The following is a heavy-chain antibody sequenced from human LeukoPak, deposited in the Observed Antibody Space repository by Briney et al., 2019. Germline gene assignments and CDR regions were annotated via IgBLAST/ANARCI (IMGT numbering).Heavy chain of an antibody. D-gene: IGHD6-19*01. CDR1: GGSFSGYY. Sequence: PSETLSLTCAVYGGSFSGYYWSWIRQPPGKGLEWVGEINHSGGTNYNPSLKSRVTISVDTSKNQFSLKVRSVTAADTAVYYCARGLGCTSSWYKPYCCYYMDVWGRGTTVTVSS. CDR3: ARGLGCTSSWYKPYCCYYMDV. J-gene: IGHJ6*03. V-gene: IGHV4-34*01. CDR2: INHSGGT.